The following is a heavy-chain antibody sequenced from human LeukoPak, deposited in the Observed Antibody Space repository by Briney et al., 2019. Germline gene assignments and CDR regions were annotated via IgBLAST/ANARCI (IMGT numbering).Heavy chain of an antibody. J-gene: IGHJ4*02. CDR1: GGXISSSSYY. D-gene: IGHD6-19*01. CDR2: IYYSGST. CDR3: ARHKPYSSGWNFDY. V-gene: IGHV4-39*01. Sequence: SETLSLTCTVSGGXISSSSYYWGWIRQPPGKGLEWIGSIYYSGSTYYNPSLKSRVTISVDTSKNQFSLKLSSVTAADTAVYYCARHKPYSSGWNFDYWGQGTLVTVSS.